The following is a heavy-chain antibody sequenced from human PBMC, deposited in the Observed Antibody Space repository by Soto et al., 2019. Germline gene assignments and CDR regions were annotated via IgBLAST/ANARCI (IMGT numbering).Heavy chain of an antibody. CDR1: GGSISSGDYY. CDR3: ARDPPSLL. V-gene: IGHV3-11*06. Sequence: LSLTCTVSGGSISSGDYYWSWIRQAPGKGLEWVSSISSSSSYIYYADSVKGRFTISRDNAKNSLYLQMNSLRAEDTAVYYCARDPPSLLWGQGTMVTVSS. J-gene: IGHJ3*01. CDR2: ISSSSSYI.